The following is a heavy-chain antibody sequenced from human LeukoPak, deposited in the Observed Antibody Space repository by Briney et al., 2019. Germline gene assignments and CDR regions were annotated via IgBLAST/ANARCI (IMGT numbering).Heavy chain of an antibody. CDR2: ISYDGSNK. V-gene: IGHV3-30*18. J-gene: IGHJ4*02. Sequence: PGRSLRLSCAASGFTFSSYGMHWVRQAPGKGLEWVAVISYDGSNKYYADSVKGRFTTSRDNSKNTLYLQMNSLRAEDTAVYYCAKADFDYWGQGTLVTVSS. CDR1: GFTFSSYG. CDR3: AKADFDY.